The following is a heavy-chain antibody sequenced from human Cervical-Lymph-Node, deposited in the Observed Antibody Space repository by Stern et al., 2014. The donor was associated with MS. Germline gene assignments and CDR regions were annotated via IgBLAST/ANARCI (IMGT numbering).Heavy chain of an antibody. CDR1: GFTFSDYY. D-gene: IGHD6-19*01. CDR3: ARDRLSGGWFLQH. V-gene: IGHV3-11*01. Sequence: VKLVQSGGGLVKPGGSLRLSCATSGFTFSDYYMNWIRQAPGKGLEWISYISGSGDTIHYIDAVKGRFNISRDNVKNTLYLQMNSLRAEDTAIYYCARDRLSGGWFLQHWGQGTLVTVSA. CDR2: ISGSGDTI. J-gene: IGHJ1*01.